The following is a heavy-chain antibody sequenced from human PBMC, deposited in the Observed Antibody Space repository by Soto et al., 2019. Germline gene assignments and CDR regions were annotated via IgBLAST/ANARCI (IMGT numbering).Heavy chain of an antibody. J-gene: IGHJ6*02. CDR2: IYHSGST. CDR1: GGAISSITW. Sequence: SETLSLTCRVSGGAISSITWWFWVRQCPGKGLEWIGEIYHSGSTNYNPSLKSRVTISVDKSKNQFSLKLSSVTAADTAVYYCARALTIFGVVTHYGMDVWGQGTTVPVS. CDR3: ARALTIFGVVTHYGMDV. D-gene: IGHD3-3*01. V-gene: IGHV4-4*02.